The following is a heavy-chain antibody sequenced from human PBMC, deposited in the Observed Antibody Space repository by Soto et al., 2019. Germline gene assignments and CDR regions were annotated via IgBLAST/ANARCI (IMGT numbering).Heavy chain of an antibody. Sequence: PSETLSLTCTVSGGSISSGDYYWIWIRQPPGKGLEWIGYIYYSGSTYYNPSLKSRVTISVDTSKNQFSLKLSSVTAADTAVYYCARDPYPGNWFDPWGQGTLVTVSS. CDR1: GGSISSGDYY. V-gene: IGHV4-30-4*01. CDR3: ARDPYPGNWFDP. J-gene: IGHJ5*02. CDR2: IYYSGST. D-gene: IGHD7-27*01.